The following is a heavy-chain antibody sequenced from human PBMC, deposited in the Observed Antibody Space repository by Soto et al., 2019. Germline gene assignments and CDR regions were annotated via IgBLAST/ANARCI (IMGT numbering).Heavy chain of an antibody. CDR1: GFAFSSYA. CDR3: AKIYCSSTSCYHSTYYYYYYMDV. CDR2: ISGSGGST. J-gene: IGHJ6*03. V-gene: IGHV3-23*01. D-gene: IGHD2-2*01. Sequence: PGGSLRLSCAASGFAFSSYAMSWVRQAPGKGLEWVSAISGSGGSTYYADSVKGRFTISRDNSKNTLYLQMNSLRAEDTAVYYCAKIYCSSTSCYHSTYYYYYYMDVWGKGTTVTVSS.